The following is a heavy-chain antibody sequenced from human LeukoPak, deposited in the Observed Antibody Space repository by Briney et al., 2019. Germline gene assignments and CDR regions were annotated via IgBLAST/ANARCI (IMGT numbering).Heavy chain of an antibody. J-gene: IGHJ5*02. Sequence: SETLSLTCTVSGGSINSSNYYWGWIRQPPGKGLEWIGSIYYSGNTYYNPSLKSRVIMSVDTSKNQFSLKLNSATAADTAVYYCASSITIFGVATNWFDPWGQGTLVTVSS. CDR2: IYYSGNT. V-gene: IGHV4-39*07. D-gene: IGHD3-3*01. CDR1: GGSINSSNYY. CDR3: ASSITIFGVATNWFDP.